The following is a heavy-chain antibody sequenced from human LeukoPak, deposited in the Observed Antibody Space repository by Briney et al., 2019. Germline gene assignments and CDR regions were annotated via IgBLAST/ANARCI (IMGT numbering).Heavy chain of an antibody. Sequence: SETLSLTCTVSDGSMNNYHWIWIRQPPGKGLEWIGEINHSGSTNYNPSLKSRVTISVDTSKNQFSLELTSVTAADTAVYYCARRRYDASGYYPSRGRYFDYWGQGTLVTVSS. CDR3: ARRRYDASGYYPSRGRYFDY. CDR1: DGSMNNYH. D-gene: IGHD3-22*01. V-gene: IGHV4-34*01. CDR2: INHSGST. J-gene: IGHJ4*02.